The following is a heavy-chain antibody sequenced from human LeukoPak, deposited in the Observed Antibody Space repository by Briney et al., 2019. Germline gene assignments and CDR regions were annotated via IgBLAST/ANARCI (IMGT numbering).Heavy chain of an antibody. CDR3: AREPMLRGAFSGAFDI. CDR1: GYTFTGYY. V-gene: IGHV1-2*02. D-gene: IGHD3-10*01. Sequence: ASVKVSCKASGYTFTGYYMHWVRQAPGQGLEWMGWINPNSGGTNYAQKFQGRVTMTRDTSISTAYMELSRLRSDDTAVYYCAREPMLRGAFSGAFDIWGQGTMVTVSS. CDR2: INPNSGGT. J-gene: IGHJ3*02.